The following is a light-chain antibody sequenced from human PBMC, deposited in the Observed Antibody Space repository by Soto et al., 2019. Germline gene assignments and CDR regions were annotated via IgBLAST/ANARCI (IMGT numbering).Light chain of an antibody. CDR2: SDS. CDR1: SSNIGDNT. Sequence: QSALTQPPSASGTPGQRVTISCSGSSSNIGDNTVNWYQQLPGTAPKLLIYSDSHRPSAVPDRFSGSKSGTSASLAISGLQTEDEADYYCAAWDDSLNGWVFGGGTKLTVL. CDR3: AAWDDSLNGWV. J-gene: IGLJ3*02. V-gene: IGLV1-44*01.